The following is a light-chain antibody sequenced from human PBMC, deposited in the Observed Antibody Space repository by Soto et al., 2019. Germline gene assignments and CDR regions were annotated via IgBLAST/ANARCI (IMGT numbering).Light chain of an antibody. CDR2: DAS. J-gene: IGKJ1*01. V-gene: IGKV1-5*01. CDR3: QHYNTYPWT. CDR1: QSISSW. Sequence: DIQMTQSPSTLSASVVDIFTITCRASQSISSWLSWYQQKPGKAPKLLIYDASSLESGVPSRFSGSGSGTEFTLTISSLQPGDFATYYCQHYNTYPWTFGQGTKV.